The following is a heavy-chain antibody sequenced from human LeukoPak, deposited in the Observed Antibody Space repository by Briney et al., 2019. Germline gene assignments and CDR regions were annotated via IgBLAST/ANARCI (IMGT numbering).Heavy chain of an antibody. CDR2: SYSGGST. J-gene: IGHJ4*02. V-gene: IGHV3-66*01. D-gene: IGHD6-6*01. Sequence: GGSLRLSCAASGLTVSSNYMSWVRQAPGKGLEWVSVSYSGGSTYYADSVKGRFTISRDNSKNTLYLQMNSLRAEDTAVYYCARERVENQQLVGGNYWGQGTLVTVSS. CDR3: ARERVENQQLVGGNY. CDR1: GLTVSSNY.